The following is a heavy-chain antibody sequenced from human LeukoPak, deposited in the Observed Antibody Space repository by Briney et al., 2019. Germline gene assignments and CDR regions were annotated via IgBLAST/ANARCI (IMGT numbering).Heavy chain of an antibody. Sequence: SETLSLTCAVYGGSFSGYYWSWIRQPPGKGLEWIGEINHSGSTNYNPSLKSRVTISVVTSKNQFSLKLSSVTAADTAVYYCARGSRYYYDSSGYGFDYYYYYGMDVWGQGTTVTVSS. V-gene: IGHV4-34*01. CDR1: GGSFSGYY. CDR2: INHSGST. D-gene: IGHD3-22*01. J-gene: IGHJ6*02. CDR3: ARGSRYYYDSSGYGFDYYYYYGMDV.